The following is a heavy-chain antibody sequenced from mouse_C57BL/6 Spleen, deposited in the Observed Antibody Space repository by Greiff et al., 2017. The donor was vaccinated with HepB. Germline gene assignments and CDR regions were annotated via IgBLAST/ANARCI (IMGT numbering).Heavy chain of an antibody. V-gene: IGHV1-22*01. D-gene: IGHD2-1*01. CDR2: INPNNGGT. Sequence: EVQLQQSGPELVKPGASVKMSCKASGYTFTDYNMHWVKQSHGKSLEWIGYINPNNGGTSYNQKFKGKATLTVNKSSSTAYMELRSLKSEDSAFYYCARDGNYDRVYFDYWGQGTTLTVSS. CDR1: GYTFTDYN. J-gene: IGHJ2*01. CDR3: ARDGNYDRVYFDY.